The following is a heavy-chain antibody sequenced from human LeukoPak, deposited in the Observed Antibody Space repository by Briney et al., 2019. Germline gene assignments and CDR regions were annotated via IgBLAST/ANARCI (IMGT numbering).Heavy chain of an antibody. Sequence: TGGSLRLSCAASGFTFSDYYMSWIRQAPGKGLEWVSYISSSGSTIYYADSVKGRFTISRDNAKNSLYLQMNSLRAEDTAVYYCARAGPNYRDTAIRYWGQGTLVTVSS. J-gene: IGHJ4*02. CDR3: ARAGPNYRDTAIRY. CDR1: GFTFSDYY. D-gene: IGHD5-18*01. V-gene: IGHV3-11*01. CDR2: ISSSGSTI.